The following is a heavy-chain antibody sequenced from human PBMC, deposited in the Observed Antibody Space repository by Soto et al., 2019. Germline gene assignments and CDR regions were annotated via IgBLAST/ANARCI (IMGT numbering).Heavy chain of an antibody. CDR2: INPNSGGT. CDR1: GYTFTGYY. Sequence: QVQLVQSGAEVKKPGASVKVSCKASGYTFTGYYMHWVRQAPGQGLEWMGWINPNSGGTNYAQKFQGWVTMTRDTSISTAYMELSRLRSDDTAVYYCARSDIVVVPAAKVSDYYYGMDVWGQGTTVTFSS. J-gene: IGHJ6*02. V-gene: IGHV1-2*04. CDR3: ARSDIVVVPAAKVSDYYYGMDV. D-gene: IGHD2-2*01.